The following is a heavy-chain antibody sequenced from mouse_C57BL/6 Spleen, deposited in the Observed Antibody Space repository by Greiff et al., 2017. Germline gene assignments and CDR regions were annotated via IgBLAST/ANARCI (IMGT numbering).Heavy chain of an antibody. Sequence: EVKLQESGAELVRPGASVKLSCTASGFSIKDDYMHWVKQRPEQGLEWIGWIDPENGDTEYASKFQGKATITADSSSNTAYLQLSSLTSEDTAVYYCTTNYDERGYWGQGTTLTVSS. CDR2: IDPENGDT. CDR1: GFSIKDDY. J-gene: IGHJ2*01. D-gene: IGHD2-4*01. V-gene: IGHV14-4*01. CDR3: TTNYDERGY.